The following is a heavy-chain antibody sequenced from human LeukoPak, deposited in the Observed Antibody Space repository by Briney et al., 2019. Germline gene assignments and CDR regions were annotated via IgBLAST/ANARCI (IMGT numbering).Heavy chain of an antibody. V-gene: IGHV3-48*01. CDR3: ARISGDYKNWFDP. CDR1: GFTFSSYN. D-gene: IGHD4-17*01. Sequence: GGSLRLSCAASGFTFSSYNMNWVRQAPGKGLEWVSFVSSSSIIKHYADSVKGRFTISRDNAKNSLFLQMNSLRAEDTAVYYCARISGDYKNWFDPWGQGTLVTVSS. J-gene: IGHJ5*02. CDR2: VSSSSIIK.